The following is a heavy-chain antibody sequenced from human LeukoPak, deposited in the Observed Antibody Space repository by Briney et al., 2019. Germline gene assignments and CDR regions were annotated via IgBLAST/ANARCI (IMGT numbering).Heavy chain of an antibody. D-gene: IGHD7-27*01. CDR3: AKDRPLNWGYHFDY. CDR2: ISGSGGST. CDR1: GFTFSNYA. J-gene: IGHJ4*02. V-gene: IGHV3-23*01. Sequence: GGSLRLSCAASGFTFSNYAMSWVRQPPGKGLEWVASISGSGGSTYYADSVRGRFTISRDNSKNTMSLQMHSLRAEDTAVYYCAKDRPLNWGYHFDYWGQGTLVTVSS.